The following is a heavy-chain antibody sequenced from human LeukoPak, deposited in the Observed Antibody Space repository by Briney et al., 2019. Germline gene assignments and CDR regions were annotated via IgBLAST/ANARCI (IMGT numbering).Heavy chain of an antibody. J-gene: IGHJ4*02. CDR3: ARGEPAKTTVTTGRALDY. CDR1: GFNFSSYW. Sequence: GGSLRLSCAASGFNFSSYWMHWVRQAPGKGLVWVSRISVDGNSTDNADSVKGRFTISRDNAKNTLYLQMNSLRAEDTAVYYCARGEPAKTTVTTGRALDYWGQGTLVTVSS. CDR2: ISVDGNST. V-gene: IGHV3-74*01. D-gene: IGHD4-17*01.